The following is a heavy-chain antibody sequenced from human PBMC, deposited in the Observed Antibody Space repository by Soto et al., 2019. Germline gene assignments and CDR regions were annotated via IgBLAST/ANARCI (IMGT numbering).Heavy chain of an antibody. J-gene: IGHJ4*02. CDR1: GFTFSSYS. CDR3: ARGNGYSYGYVPTYFDY. CDR2: ISSSSSYI. V-gene: IGHV3-21*01. D-gene: IGHD5-18*01. Sequence: GGSLRLSCAASGFTFSSYSMNWVRQAPGKGLEWVSSISSSSSYIYYADSVKGRFTISRDNAKNSLYLQMNSLRAEDTAVYYCARGNGYSYGYVPTYFDYWGQGTLVTVSS.